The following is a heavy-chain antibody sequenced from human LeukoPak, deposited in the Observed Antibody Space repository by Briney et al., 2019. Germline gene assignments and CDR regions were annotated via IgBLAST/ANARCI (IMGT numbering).Heavy chain of an antibody. CDR2: ISGGGTST. CDR3: ANRNTYGFDY. V-gene: IGHV3-23*01. Sequence: GGSLRLSCAASGFTFSSYAMSWVRQAPGKGLEWVSVISGGGTSTYYADSVKGRFTISRDNSKNTLYLQMNSLRAEDTAVYYCANRNTYGFDYWGQGTLVTVSS. J-gene: IGHJ4*02. D-gene: IGHD5-18*01. CDR1: GFTFSSYA.